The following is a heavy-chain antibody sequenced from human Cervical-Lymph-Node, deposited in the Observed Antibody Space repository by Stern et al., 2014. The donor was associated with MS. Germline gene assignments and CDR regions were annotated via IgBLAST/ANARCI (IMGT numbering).Heavy chain of an antibody. Sequence: QVQLVESGPGLVKPSETLSLTCTVSGGSISSYYWSWIRQPPGKGLEWIGYIYYSGSTNYNPSLKSRVTISVDTSKNQFSLKLSSVTAADTAVYYCARVGYSRQVDYWGQGTLVTVSS. D-gene: IGHD6-13*01. CDR2: IYYSGST. V-gene: IGHV4-59*01. J-gene: IGHJ4*02. CDR1: GGSISSYY. CDR3: ARVGYSRQVDY.